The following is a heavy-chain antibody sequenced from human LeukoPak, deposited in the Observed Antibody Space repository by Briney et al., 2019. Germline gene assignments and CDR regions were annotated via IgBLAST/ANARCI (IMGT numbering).Heavy chain of an antibody. CDR3: ARREWYFDV. CDR1: GGSISSGGYY. Sequence: PSQTLSLTCTVSGGSISSGGYYWSWIRQHPGKGLEWIGYIYYSGATNRNPSLKSRVTISIDTSNNQFFLKLSSVTAADTAVYYCARREWYFDVSGRGTLVTVSS. V-gene: IGHV4-31*03. CDR2: IYYSGAT. D-gene: IGHD1-26*01. J-gene: IGHJ2*01.